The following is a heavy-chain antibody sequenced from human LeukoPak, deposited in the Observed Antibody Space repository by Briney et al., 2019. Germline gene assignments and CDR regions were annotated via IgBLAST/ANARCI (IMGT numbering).Heavy chain of an antibody. CDR2: IIPIFGTA. CDR3: ARCYYYDSSGYSYYFDY. J-gene: IGHJ4*02. D-gene: IGHD3-22*01. V-gene: IGHV1-69*05. CDR1: GGTFSSYA. Sequence: GASVKVSCKASGGTFSSYAISWVRQAPGQGLEWMGRIIPIFGTANYAQKFQGRVTITTDESTSTAYMELSSLRSEDTAVYYCARCYYYDSSGYSYYFDYWGQRTLVTVSS.